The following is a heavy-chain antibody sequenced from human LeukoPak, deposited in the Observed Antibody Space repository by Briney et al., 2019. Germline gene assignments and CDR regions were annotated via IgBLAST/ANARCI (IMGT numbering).Heavy chain of an antibody. D-gene: IGHD4-17*01. CDR3: ARSGYGDYSDY. Sequence: SGTLSLTRSGYGGSFSGYHWRWLRQPPGKGRVGCGENNHSGSTNHHPAPKSRVTISVDTSKNQFSLKLSSVTAADTAVYYCARSGYGDYSDYWGQGTLVTVSS. J-gene: IGHJ4*02. CDR2: NNHSGST. V-gene: IGHV4-34*01. CDR1: GGSFSGYH.